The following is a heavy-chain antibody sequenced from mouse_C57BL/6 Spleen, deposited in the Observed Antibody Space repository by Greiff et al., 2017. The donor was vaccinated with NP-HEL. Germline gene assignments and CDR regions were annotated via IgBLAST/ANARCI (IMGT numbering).Heavy chain of an antibody. CDR3: ARSLYFAMDY. J-gene: IGHJ4*01. CDR2: IYPSDSET. Sequence: QVQLKQPGAELVRPGSSVKLSCKASGYTFTSYWMDWVKQRPGQGLEWIGNIYPSDSETHYNQKFTDKATLTVDKSSSTAYMQLSRLTSEASAVYYCARSLYFAMDYWGQGTSVTVSS. V-gene: IGHV1-61*01. CDR1: GYTFTSYW.